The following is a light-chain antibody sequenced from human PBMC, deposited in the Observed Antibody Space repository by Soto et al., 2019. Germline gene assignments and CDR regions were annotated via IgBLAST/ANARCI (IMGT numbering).Light chain of an antibody. Sequence: QSVLTQPASVSGSPGQSITISCTGTSSDIGGFNFVSWYQHHPGKAPKLLIYEVSDQASGVSNRFSGSKSGNTASLTISGLQAEGEADYYCSSYTSSSTPFVFGTGTKVTVL. CDR2: EVS. CDR3: SSYTSSSTPFV. J-gene: IGLJ1*01. V-gene: IGLV2-14*01. CDR1: SSDIGGFNF.